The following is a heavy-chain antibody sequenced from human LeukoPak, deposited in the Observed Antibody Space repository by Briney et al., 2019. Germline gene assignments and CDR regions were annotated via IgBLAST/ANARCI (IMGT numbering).Heavy chain of an antibody. D-gene: IGHD1-1*01. CDR3: ARLNDWNFDY. CDR2: MDPTGSQK. J-gene: IGHJ4*02. V-gene: IGHV3-7*01. Sequence: GGSLRLSCADSQFTFNGSWMNWVRQAPGKGLEWVANMDPTGSQKRYVDSVKGRFTVSRDSAKNSLFLQMNSLRAEDTAVFYCARLNDWNFDYWGQGTLVTVSS. CDR1: QFTFNGSW.